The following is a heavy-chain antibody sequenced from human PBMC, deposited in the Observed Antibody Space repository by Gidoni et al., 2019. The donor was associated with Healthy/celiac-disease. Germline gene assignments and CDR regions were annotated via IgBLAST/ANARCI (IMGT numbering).Heavy chain of an antibody. J-gene: IGHJ3*02. CDR1: GRPLSRCA. D-gene: IGHD2-21*01. CDR3: ARICGGDCWAHDAFDI. CDR2: IIPIFGTA. Sequence: QVPLVQSGAEATTPGSSVKVSCKSSGRPLSRCALSWVRQAPGQGLEWMGAIIPIFGTASYAQKFQGRVTITADESTSTAYMELSSLRSEDTAVYYCARICGGDCWAHDAFDIWGQGTMVTVSS. V-gene: IGHV1-69*01.